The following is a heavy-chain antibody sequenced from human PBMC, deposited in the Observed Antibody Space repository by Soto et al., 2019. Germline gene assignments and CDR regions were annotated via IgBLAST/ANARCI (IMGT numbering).Heavy chain of an antibody. CDR1: GFTFSRYA. Sequence: GGSLRLSCAASGFTFSRYAMSWVRQAPGKGLEWVSFISASGGSTYYADSVKGRFTISRDNSQNTLYLQMNGLRAEDTAIYYCAKDVQWDPVATTDFWGQGTLVTVSS. D-gene: IGHD5-12*01. CDR3: AKDVQWDPVATTDF. CDR2: ISASGGST. V-gene: IGHV3-23*01. J-gene: IGHJ4*02.